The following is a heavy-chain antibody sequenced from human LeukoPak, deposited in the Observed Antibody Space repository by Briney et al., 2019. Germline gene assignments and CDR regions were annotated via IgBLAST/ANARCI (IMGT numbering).Heavy chain of an antibody. CDR1: GFTFSSYS. V-gene: IGHV3-48*01. Sequence: GGSLRLSCAASGFTFSSYSMNWVRQAPGKGLEWVSYISSSSSTIYYADSVKGRFTISRDNAKKSLYLQMNSLRAEDTAVYYCARDLGSSWFNFDYWGQGTLVTISS. CDR2: ISSSSSTI. CDR3: ARDLGSSWFNFDY. D-gene: IGHD6-13*01. J-gene: IGHJ4*02.